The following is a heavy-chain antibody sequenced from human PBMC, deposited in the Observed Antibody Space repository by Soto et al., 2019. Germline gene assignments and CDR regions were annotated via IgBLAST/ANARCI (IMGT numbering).Heavy chain of an antibody. V-gene: IGHV1-18*01. Sequence: GASVKDSCKTSGYTFTSYGISWVRQAPGQGLEWMGWISAYNGNTNYAQKLQGRVTMTTDTSTSTAYMELRSLRSDDTAVYYCARERMEWLLFYYYGMDVWGQGTTVTVSS. J-gene: IGHJ6*02. CDR2: ISAYNGNT. CDR1: GYTFTSYG. CDR3: ARERMEWLLFYYYGMDV. D-gene: IGHD3-3*01.